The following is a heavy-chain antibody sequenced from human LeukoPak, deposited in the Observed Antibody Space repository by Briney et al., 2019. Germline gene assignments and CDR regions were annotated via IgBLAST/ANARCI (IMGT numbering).Heavy chain of an antibody. CDR3: AITGPTPGTFDY. J-gene: IGHJ4*01. D-gene: IGHD2-8*02. V-gene: IGHV4-34*01. Sequence: SETLSLTCAVYGGSFSGYYWSWIRQPPGKGLEWIGEINHSGSTNYNPSLKSRVTISVDTSKNQFSLKLSSVTAADTAVYYCAITGPTPGTFDYWGQEPWSPSPQ. CDR1: GGSFSGYY. CDR2: INHSGST.